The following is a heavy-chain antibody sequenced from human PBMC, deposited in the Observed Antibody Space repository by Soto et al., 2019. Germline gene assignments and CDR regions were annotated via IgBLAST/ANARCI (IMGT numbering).Heavy chain of an antibody. J-gene: IGHJ4*02. V-gene: IGHV3-23*01. CDR3: ATKGGCSYDVYYFDY. CDR2: INGLFSGSAGST. Sequence: GGSLRLSCAASGFNFGNYAMSWVRLAPGKGLEWVSDINGLFSGSAGSTYYAESVRGRFTISRDNYKNTLYLQMNSLRAEDTAVYYCATKGGCSYDVYYFDYWGQGTLVTVSS. D-gene: IGHD2-15*01. CDR1: GFNFGNYA.